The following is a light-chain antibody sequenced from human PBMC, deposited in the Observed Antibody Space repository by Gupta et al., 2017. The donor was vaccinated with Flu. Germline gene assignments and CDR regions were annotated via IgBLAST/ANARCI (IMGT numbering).Light chain of an antibody. CDR2: EVS. V-gene: IGLV2-14*01. CDR1: TSDVGGYNC. Sequence: QSALPQPASVSGSPGQSLTISCTGTTSDVGGYNCVSWYQQYQGKAPRLMIYEVSNRPSGVSNRFSGSKSGNTASLTISGLQAEDEGDYYCSSYTSSDSWVFGGGTKLTVL. CDR3: SSYTSSDSWV. J-gene: IGLJ3*02.